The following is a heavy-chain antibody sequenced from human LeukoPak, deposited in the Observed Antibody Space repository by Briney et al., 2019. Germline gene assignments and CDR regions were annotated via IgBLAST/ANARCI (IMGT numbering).Heavy chain of an antibody. CDR2: INHSGST. Sequence: SETLSLTCAVYGGSFSGYYWSWIRQPPGKGLEWIGEINHSGSTNYNPSLKSRVTISVDTSKNQFSLKLSSVTAADTAVYYCARRRGYCSSTSCSSYRFDCWGQGTLVTVSS. D-gene: IGHD2-2*01. V-gene: IGHV4-34*01. J-gene: IGHJ4*02. CDR3: ARRRGYCSSTSCSSYRFDC. CDR1: GGSFSGYY.